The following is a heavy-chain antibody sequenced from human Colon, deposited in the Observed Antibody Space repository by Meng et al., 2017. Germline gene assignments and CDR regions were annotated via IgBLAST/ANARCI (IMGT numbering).Heavy chain of an antibody. J-gene: IGHJ5*02. D-gene: IGHD4/OR15-4a*01. V-gene: IGHV4-4*07. Sequence: QVQPQESGPGLVKPSETLSLTCNVSGGSISDYYWNWIRQPVGKGLEWIGRIRGSGSTNFNPSLKSRVTMSVDTSKNQFSPKLYSVTAADTAVYFCARDHAPFDYGLSRPGLDPWGQGTLVTVSS. CDR1: GGSISDYY. CDR3: ARDHAPFDYGLSRPGLDP. CDR2: IRGSGST.